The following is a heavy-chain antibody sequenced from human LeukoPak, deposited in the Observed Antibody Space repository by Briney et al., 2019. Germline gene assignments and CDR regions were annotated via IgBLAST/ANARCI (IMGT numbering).Heavy chain of an antibody. CDR2: INHSGST. V-gene: IGHV4-34*01. CDR1: GGSFSGYY. CDR3: ARGPYDSSGWYGYYYYGMDV. J-gene: IGHJ6*02. Sequence: PSETLSLTCAVYGGSFSGYYWSWIRQPPGKGLEWLGEINHSGSTNYNPSLKSRVTISVDTSKNQFSLKLSSLTAADTAVYYCARGPYDSSGWYGYYYYGMDVWGQGPTVTVPS. D-gene: IGHD6-19*01.